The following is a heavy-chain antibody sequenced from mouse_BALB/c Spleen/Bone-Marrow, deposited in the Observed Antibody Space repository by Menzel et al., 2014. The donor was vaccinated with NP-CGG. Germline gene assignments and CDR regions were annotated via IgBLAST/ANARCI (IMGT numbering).Heavy chain of an antibody. CDR2: ISSVGSYT. Sequence: EVHLVESGGDLVKPGGSLKLSCAASGFTFSNYGMSWVRQTPDKRLEWVATISSVGSYTYYPDSVKGRFAISRDNAKNTLFLQMGSLRSEDTAMYYCARRGTGTGSYYFDYWGQGTTLTVSS. D-gene: IGHD4-1*01. V-gene: IGHV5-6*01. J-gene: IGHJ2*01. CDR1: GFTFSNYG. CDR3: ARRGTGTGSYYFDY.